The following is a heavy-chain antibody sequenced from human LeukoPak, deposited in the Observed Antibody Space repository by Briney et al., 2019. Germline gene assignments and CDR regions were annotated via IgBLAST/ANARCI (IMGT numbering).Heavy chain of an antibody. CDR3: ARDQSPYF. CDR1: GFTFSRYW. Sequence: GGSLRLPCAASGFTFSRYWMTWVRQAPGKGLEWVANIKLDVSEKYYVDAVKGRFTISRDNAKNSLYLQMNSLRAEDSAVYFCARDQSPYFWGQGTLVTVSS. J-gene: IGHJ4*02. CDR2: IKLDVSEK. V-gene: IGHV3-7*01.